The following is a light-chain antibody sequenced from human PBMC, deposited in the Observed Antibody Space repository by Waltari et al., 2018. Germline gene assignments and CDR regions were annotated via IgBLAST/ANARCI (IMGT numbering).Light chain of an antibody. V-gene: IGKV1-5*03. CDR2: KAS. CDR3: QQYDSYSGT. CDR1: QRISSC. Sequence: DIQMTQSPSTLSASVGDRVTITCRASQRISSCLAWYQQKPGNAPNLLIYKASRLESGVPSRFSGSGSGTEFTLTISSLQPDDFATYYCQQYDSYSGTFGQGTKVDIK. J-gene: IGKJ1*01.